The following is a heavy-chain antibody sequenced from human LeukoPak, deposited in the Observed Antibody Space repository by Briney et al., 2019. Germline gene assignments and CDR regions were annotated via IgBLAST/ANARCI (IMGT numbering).Heavy chain of an antibody. V-gene: IGHV3-30*18. CDR3: AKSKYGGEDY. Sequence: GGSLRLSCAASGFTFSSYGMHWVRQDPGKGLEWVAVISYDGSNKYYADSVKGRFTISRDNSKNTLYLQMNSLRAEDTAVYYCAKSKYGGEDYWGQGTLVTVS. CDR1: GFTFSSYG. J-gene: IGHJ4*02. CDR2: ISYDGSNK. D-gene: IGHD3-16*01.